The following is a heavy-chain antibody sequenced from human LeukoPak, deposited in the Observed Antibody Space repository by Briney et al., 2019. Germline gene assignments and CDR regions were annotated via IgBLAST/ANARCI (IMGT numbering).Heavy chain of an antibody. CDR1: GYTFTSYD. V-gene: IGHV1-8*01. Sequence: ASVKISCKASGYTFTSYDINWVRQATGQGLEWMGWMNPNSGNTGYAQKFQGRVTMTRNTSISTAYMELSSLRSEDTAVYYCARDACSSTSCYGYYGSGSYVYYMDVWGKGPRSPSP. J-gene: IGHJ6*03. CDR2: MNPNSGNT. D-gene: IGHD2-2*01. CDR3: ARDACSSTSCYGYYGSGSYVYYMDV.